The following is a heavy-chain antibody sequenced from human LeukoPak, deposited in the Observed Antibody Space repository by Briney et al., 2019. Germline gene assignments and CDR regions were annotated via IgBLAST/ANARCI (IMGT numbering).Heavy chain of an antibody. Sequence: SETLSLTCTVSGGSISNKYWSWIRQPPGKGLEWIGYIYYSGSTNYNPSLKSRVTMSIDTSKNQFSLTLSSVTAADTAVYYCARGPTTVTRAFDYWGQGSLVTVSS. J-gene: IGHJ4*02. V-gene: IGHV4-59*12. CDR1: GGSISNKY. CDR3: ARGPTTVTRAFDY. CDR2: IYYSGST. D-gene: IGHD4-17*01.